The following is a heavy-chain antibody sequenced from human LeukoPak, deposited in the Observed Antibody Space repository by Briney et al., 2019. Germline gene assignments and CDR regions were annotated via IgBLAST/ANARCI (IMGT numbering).Heavy chain of an antibody. D-gene: IGHD6-19*01. V-gene: IGHV1-69*13. CDR2: IIPIFGTA. Sequence: ASVKVSCKASGGTFSSYAISWVRPAPGQGLEWMGGIIPIFGTANYAQKFQGRVTITADESTSTAYMELSSLRSEDTAVYYCARDRQQWLVSHFDYWGQGTLVTVSS. CDR3: ARDRQQWLVSHFDY. CDR1: GGTFSSYA. J-gene: IGHJ4*02.